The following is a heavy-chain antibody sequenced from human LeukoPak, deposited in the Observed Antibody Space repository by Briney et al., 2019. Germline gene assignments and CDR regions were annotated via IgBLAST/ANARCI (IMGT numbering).Heavy chain of an antibody. D-gene: IGHD6-13*01. CDR3: AVLAAAGKSVD. Sequence: EASVKVSCKASGGTFSSYAISWVRQAPGQGLEWMGGIIPIFGTANYAQKFQGRVTITADESTSTAYMELSNLRSEDTAVYYCAVLAAAGKSVDWGQGTLVTVSS. J-gene: IGHJ4*02. V-gene: IGHV1-69*13. CDR1: GGTFSSYA. CDR2: IIPIFGTA.